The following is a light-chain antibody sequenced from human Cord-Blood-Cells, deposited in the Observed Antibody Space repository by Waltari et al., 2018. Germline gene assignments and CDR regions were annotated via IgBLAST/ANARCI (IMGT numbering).Light chain of an antibody. Sequence: DIEMTQSTSSLAASVGERVHITCRASQSISSYLNWYQQKTGQAPKLLISAASSLQSGVPSRFSGSGSGTDFTLTISSLQPEDFATYYCQQSYSTPRTFGQGTKVEIK. CDR2: AAS. V-gene: IGKV1-39*01. J-gene: IGKJ1*01. CDR3: QQSYSTPRT. CDR1: QSISSY.